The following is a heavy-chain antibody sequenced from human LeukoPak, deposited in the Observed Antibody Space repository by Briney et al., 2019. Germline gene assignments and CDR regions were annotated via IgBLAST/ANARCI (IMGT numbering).Heavy chain of an antibody. D-gene: IGHD1-26*01. CDR1: GDSISDYH. J-gene: IGHJ4*02. Sequence: KSSETLSLTCTVSGDSISDYHWSWIRQPAGKGLEWIGRIINSGVTNYNPSLNSRVTISVDRSKNQFSLRLTSVTAADTAAYYCGTSEVGSSSYESYDYWGQGTQVTVSA. V-gene: IGHV4-4*07. CDR3: GTSEVGSSSYESYDY. CDR2: IINSGVT.